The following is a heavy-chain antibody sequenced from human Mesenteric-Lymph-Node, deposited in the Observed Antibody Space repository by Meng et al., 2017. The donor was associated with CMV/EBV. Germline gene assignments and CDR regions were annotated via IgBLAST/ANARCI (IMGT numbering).Heavy chain of an antibody. V-gene: IGHV3-30*04. D-gene: IGHD5-24*01. J-gene: IGHJ4*02. CDR1: GFTFSNYA. Sequence: CAASGFTFSNYAMHWVRQAPGKGLEWVAVIAYDGSNKYYADSVKGRFTISRDNSKNTLFLQMSSLRVEDTAVYYCARDNNYWSFDYWGQGALVTVSS. CDR2: IAYDGSNK. CDR3: ARDNNYWSFDY.